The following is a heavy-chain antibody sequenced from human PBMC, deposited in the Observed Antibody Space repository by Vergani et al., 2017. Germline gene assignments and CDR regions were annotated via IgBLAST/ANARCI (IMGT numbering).Heavy chain of an antibody. V-gene: IGHV4-39*07. D-gene: IGHD6-19*01. CDR3: ARGPPVAGIWGRQTGYYFDY. CDR1: GGSISSSSYY. CDR2: IYYSGST. J-gene: IGHJ4*02. Sequence: QLQLQESGPGLVKPSETLSLTCTVSGGSISSSSYYWGWIRQPPGKGLEWIGSIYYSGSTYYNPSLKSRVTISVDTSKNQFSLKLSSVTAADTAVYYCARGPPVAGIWGRQTGYYFDYWGQGTLVTVSS.